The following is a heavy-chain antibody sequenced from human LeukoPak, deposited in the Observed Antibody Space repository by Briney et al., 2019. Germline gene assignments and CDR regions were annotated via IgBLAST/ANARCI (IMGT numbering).Heavy chain of an antibody. CDR2: INPNSGGT. CDR3: AREREWDYYDSSAPEDY. CDR1: GYTFTGYY. V-gene: IGHV1-2*02. J-gene: IGHJ4*02. D-gene: IGHD3-22*01. Sequence: ASVKVSCKASGYTFTGYYMHWVRQAPGQGLEWMGWINPNSGGTNYAQKFQGRVTMTRDTSTSTAYMELSRLRSDDTAVYYCAREREWDYYDSSAPEDYWGQGTLVTVSS.